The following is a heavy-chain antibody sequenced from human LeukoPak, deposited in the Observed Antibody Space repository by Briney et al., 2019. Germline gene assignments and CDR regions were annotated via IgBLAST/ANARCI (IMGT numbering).Heavy chain of an antibody. CDR3: ARHSDTDMDPGDY. D-gene: IGHD5-18*01. CDR1: GGSISSYY. CDR2: IYYSGST. J-gene: IGHJ4*02. Sequence: PSETLSLTCTVSGGSISSYYWSWIRQPPGKGLEWIGYIYYSGSTNYNPSLKSRVTISVDTSKNQFSLKLSSVTAADTAVYYCARHSDTDMDPGDYWGQGTLVTVSS. V-gene: IGHV4-59*01.